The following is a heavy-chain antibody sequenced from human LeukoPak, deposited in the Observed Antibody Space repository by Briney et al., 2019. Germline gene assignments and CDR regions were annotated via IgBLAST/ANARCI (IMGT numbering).Heavy chain of an antibody. J-gene: IGHJ4*02. V-gene: IGHV3-23*01. CDR1: GFTFSDYA. D-gene: IGHD4-11*01. CDR3: ARSVPDYTRFDY. CDR2: FKTNSGQV. Sequence: GGSLRLSCVASGFTFSDYATNWVRQAPGKGLEWVSTFKTNSGQVYYAEAVRGRFTISRDNSKNTVYLQMSSLRAEDTALYYCARSVPDYTRFDYWGQGALVTVSP.